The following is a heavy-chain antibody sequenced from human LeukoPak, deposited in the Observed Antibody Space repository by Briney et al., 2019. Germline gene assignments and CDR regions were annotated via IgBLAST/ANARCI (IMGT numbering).Heavy chain of an antibody. CDR2: INPNGGGT. D-gene: IGHD3-16*02. V-gene: IGHV1-2*06. Sequence: ASVKVSCKASGYTFTGYYMHWVRQAPGQGLEWMGRINPNGGGTNYAQKFQGRVTMTRDTSISTVYMELSRLRSDDTAVYYCARAGPVRDSFGGVIVWFDPWGQGTLVTVSS. CDR1: GYTFTGYY. J-gene: IGHJ5*02. CDR3: ARAGPVRDSFGGVIVWFDP.